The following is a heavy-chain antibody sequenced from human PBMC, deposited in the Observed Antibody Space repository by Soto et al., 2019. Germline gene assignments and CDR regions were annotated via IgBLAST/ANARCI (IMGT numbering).Heavy chain of an antibody. CDR2: INHSGST. J-gene: IGHJ6*02. CDR3: ARGECSSTSCYTDYYYYGMDV. V-gene: IGHV4-34*01. CDR1: GGSFSGYY. D-gene: IGHD2-2*02. Sequence: TSETLSLTCAVYGGSFSGYYWSWIRQPPGKGLEWIGEINHSGSTNYNPSLKSRVTISVDTSKNQFSLKLSSVTAADTAVYYCARGECSSTSCYTDYYYYGMDVWGQGTTVTVSS.